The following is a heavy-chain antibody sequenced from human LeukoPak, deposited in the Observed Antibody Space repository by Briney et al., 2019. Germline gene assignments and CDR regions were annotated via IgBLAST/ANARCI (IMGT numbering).Heavy chain of an antibody. D-gene: IGHD3-9*01. CDR3: ATDIRSSPLGF. V-gene: IGHV3-66*01. CDR2: IYAGGST. Sequence: GGSLRLSCAASGFTVSSNYMSWVRQAPGKGLEWVSIIYAGGSTYYADSVKGRFTISRDSSNNTLFLQMSNLRADDSGLYYCATDIRSSPLGFWGHGTLVTVSS. CDR1: GFTVSSNY. J-gene: IGHJ4*01.